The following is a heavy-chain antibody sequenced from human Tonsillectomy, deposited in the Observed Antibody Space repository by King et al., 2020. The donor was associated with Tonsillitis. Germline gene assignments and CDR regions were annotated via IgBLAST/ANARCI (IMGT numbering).Heavy chain of an antibody. J-gene: IGHJ4*02. CDR3: ARVQDYGDSRGDY. Sequence: QLVQSGAEVKKPGSSVKVSCKASGGTFSSYAISWVRQAPEQGLEWMGRIIPILGMANYAQKFQGRVTITADKSTSTAYMELSSLRSEDTAVYYCARVQDYGDSRGDYWGQGTLVTVSS. CDR1: GGTFSSYA. D-gene: IGHD4-17*01. V-gene: IGHV1-69*04. CDR2: IIPILGMA.